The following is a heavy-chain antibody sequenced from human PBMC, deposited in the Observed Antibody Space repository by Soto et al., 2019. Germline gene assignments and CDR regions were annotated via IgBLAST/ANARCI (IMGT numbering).Heavy chain of an antibody. CDR3: ARGISKYYYGSGSYYRWFDP. V-gene: IGHV4-34*01. CDR1: GGSFSGYY. D-gene: IGHD3-10*01. CDR2: INHSGST. Sequence: PSETLSLTCAVYGGSFSGYYWSWIRQPPGKGLEWIGEINHSGSTNYNPSPKSRVTISVDTSKNQFSLKLSSVTAADTAVYYCARGISKYYYGSGSYYRWFDPWGQGTLVTVSS. J-gene: IGHJ5*02.